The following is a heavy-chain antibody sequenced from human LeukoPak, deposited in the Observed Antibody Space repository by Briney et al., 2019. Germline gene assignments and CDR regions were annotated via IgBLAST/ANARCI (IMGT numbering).Heavy chain of an antibody. CDR1: GFTFSSYA. V-gene: IGHV3-30*11. J-gene: IGHJ3*02. D-gene: IGHD5-12*01. CDR3: ARDLGGYDFPI. CDR2: ISYDGSNK. Sequence: GGSLRLSCAASGFTFSSYAMHWVRQASGKGLEWVAVISYDGSNKYYADSVKGRFTISRDNSKNTLYLQMNSLRAEDTAVYYCARDLGGYDFPIWGQGTMVTVSS.